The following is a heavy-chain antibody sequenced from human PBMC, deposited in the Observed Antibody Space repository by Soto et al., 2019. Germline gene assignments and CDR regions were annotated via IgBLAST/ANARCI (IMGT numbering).Heavy chain of an antibody. CDR2: ISSSSNSI. CDR3: ASHVECSTTTCIL. D-gene: IGHD6-6*01. CDR1: GFTFRSYS. J-gene: IGHJ4*02. V-gene: IGHV3-48*01. Sequence: EVQLVESGGGLVQPGGSLRLSCAASGFTFRSYSMKWVRQAPGKGLEWVSYISSSSNSIYYADSVKGRFTTSRDNAKNALHLQMNRLRAEDTDLYYCASHVECSTTTCILWGQGTLVTVSS.